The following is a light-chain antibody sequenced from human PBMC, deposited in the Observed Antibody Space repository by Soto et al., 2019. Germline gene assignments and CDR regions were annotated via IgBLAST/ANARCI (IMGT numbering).Light chain of an antibody. Sequence: DIPMTQSPSSLSAFVGDRVTITCRASQSISTYLNWYQQKPGKAPTLLIYAASSLQSGVPSRFSGSGSGIDFALTISSLQPEDFATYYCQQSYSKAYTFGGGTKLEIK. CDR2: AAS. V-gene: IGKV1-39*01. J-gene: IGKJ2*01. CDR1: QSISTY. CDR3: QQSYSKAYT.